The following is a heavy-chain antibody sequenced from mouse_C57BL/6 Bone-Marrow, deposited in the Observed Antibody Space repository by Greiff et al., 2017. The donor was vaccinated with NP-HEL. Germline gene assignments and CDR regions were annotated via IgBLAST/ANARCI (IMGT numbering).Heavy chain of an antibody. CDR3: ASGYGYDPFAY. J-gene: IGHJ3*01. CDR2: IYPGDGDT. Sequence: QVQLKQSGPELVKPGASVKISCKASGYAFSSSWMNWVKQRPGKGLEWIGRIYPGDGDTNYNGKFKGKATLTADKSSSTAYMQLSSLTSEDSAVYFCASGYGYDPFAYWGQGTLVTVSA. D-gene: IGHD2-2*01. V-gene: IGHV1-82*01. CDR1: GYAFSSSW.